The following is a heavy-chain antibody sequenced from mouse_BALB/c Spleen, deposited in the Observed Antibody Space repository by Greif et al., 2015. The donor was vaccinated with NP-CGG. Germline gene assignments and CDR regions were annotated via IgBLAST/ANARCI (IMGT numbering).Heavy chain of an antibody. Sequence: VQLQQSGAELAKPGASVKMSCKASGYTFTSYWMHWVKQRPGQGLEWIGYINPSTGYTEYNQKFKDKATLTADKPSSTAYMQLSSLTSEDSAVYYCAKQYGNTAWFAYWGQGTLVTVSA. CDR3: AKQYGNTAWFAY. CDR1: GYTFTSYW. V-gene: IGHV1-7*01. CDR2: INPSTGYT. J-gene: IGHJ3*01. D-gene: IGHD2-10*02.